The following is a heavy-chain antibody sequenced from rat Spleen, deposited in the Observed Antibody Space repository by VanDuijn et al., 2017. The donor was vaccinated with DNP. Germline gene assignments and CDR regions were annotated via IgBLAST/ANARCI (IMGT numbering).Heavy chain of an antibody. CDR3: ARLEFGGYTYYFDY. J-gene: IGHJ2*01. Sequence: EVQLQESGPGLVKPSQSLSLTCSVTGYSITTDYWGWIRRFPGNEMEWIGHISNSGSTTYNPSLKSRISITRDTSKNQFFLQLNSVTTDDTATYYCARLEFGGYTYYFDYWGQGVMVTVSS. D-gene: IGHD1-11*01. CDR1: GYSITTDY. V-gene: IGHV3-1*01. CDR2: ISNSGST.